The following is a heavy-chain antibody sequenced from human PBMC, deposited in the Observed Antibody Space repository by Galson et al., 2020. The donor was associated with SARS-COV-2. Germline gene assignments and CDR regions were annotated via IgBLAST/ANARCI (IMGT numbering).Heavy chain of an antibody. J-gene: IGHJ6*02. V-gene: IGHV3-30-3*01. CDR2: ISYDGSNK. CDR1: GFTFSSYA. D-gene: IGHD6-13*01. Sequence: TGGSLRLSCAASGFTFSSYAMHWVRQVPGKGLEWVAVISYDGSNKYYADSVKGRFTISRDNSKNTLYLQMNSLRAEDTAVYYCARDWSLYSSSSDYYYYGMDVWGQGTTVTVSS. CDR3: ARDWSLYSSSSDYYYYGMDV.